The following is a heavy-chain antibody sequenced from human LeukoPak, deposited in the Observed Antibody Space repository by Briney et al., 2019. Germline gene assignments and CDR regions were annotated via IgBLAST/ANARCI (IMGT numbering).Heavy chain of an antibody. Sequence: ASVKVSCKASGYTFSGYGINWVRQAPGQGLKWVGWINTYTGKAEYAQNYQGRVSVTTDMSTNTAFMEVRNLRSDDTAVYFCARGQYNYALDVWGQGTLLTVSS. CDR1: GYTFSGYG. V-gene: IGHV1-18*01. CDR3: ARGQYNYALDV. D-gene: IGHD5-24*01. CDR2: INTYTGKA. J-gene: IGHJ3*01.